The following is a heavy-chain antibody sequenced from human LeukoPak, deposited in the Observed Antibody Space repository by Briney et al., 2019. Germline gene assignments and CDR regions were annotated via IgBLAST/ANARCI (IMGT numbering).Heavy chain of an antibody. CDR2: ISYGGTKT. Sequence: TGGSLRLSCAASGFTFNTYGMHWVRQTPGKGLEWLSLISYGGTKTWYADSMKGRFTISRDNSQNPLYLQMDTLRPEDSAIYYCAKDRSGMEYNFDFWGQGALVTVSS. J-gene: IGHJ4*02. V-gene: IGHV3-30*18. CDR1: GFTFNTYG. CDR3: AKDRSGMEYNFDF. D-gene: IGHD3-3*01.